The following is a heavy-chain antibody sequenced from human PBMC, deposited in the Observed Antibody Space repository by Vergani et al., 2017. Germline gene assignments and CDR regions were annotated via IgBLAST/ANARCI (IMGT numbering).Heavy chain of an antibody. CDR1: GGTFSSYA. Sequence: QVQLVQSGAEVKKPGSSVKVSCKASGGTFSSYAISWVRQAPGQGLEWMGGIIPIFGTANYAQKFQGRVTITADKSTSTAYMELSSLRSEDTAVYYCARDRDATKPRKGYYYYGMDVWGQGTTVTVSS. D-gene: IGHD1-14*01. J-gene: IGHJ6*02. CDR3: ARDRDATKPRKGYYYYGMDV. CDR2: IIPIFGTA. V-gene: IGHV1-69*06.